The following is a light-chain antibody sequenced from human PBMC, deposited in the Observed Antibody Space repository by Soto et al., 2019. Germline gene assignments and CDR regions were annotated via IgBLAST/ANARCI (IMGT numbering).Light chain of an antibody. CDR2: DAS. J-gene: IGKJ5*01. CDR1: QSVNSY. CDR3: QQRSSWPIT. Sequence: EILLTPSPATPSLYPGERAPLSCRASQSVNSYLAWYQQRPGQAPRLLINDASRRATGIPDRFSGSGSGADFTLTISSLEPEDFAVYYCQQRSSWPITFGQGTRLEI. V-gene: IGKV3-11*01.